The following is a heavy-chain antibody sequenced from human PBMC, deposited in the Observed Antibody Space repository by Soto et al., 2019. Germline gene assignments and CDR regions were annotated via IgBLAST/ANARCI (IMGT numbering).Heavy chain of an antibody. V-gene: IGHV4-31*03. J-gene: IGHJ6*02. D-gene: IGHD6-13*01. CDR3: ARVPSAAAEQLYYYGMDV. CDR2: IYYSGST. Sequence: SQPLCLRCTVSEGNIIDGGYYWIWNSKHPGKGLEWIGYIYYSGSTYYNPSLKSRVTISVDTSKNQFSLKLSSVTAADTAVYYCARVPSAAAEQLYYYGMDVWGQGTTVTVSS. CDR1: EGNIIDGGYY.